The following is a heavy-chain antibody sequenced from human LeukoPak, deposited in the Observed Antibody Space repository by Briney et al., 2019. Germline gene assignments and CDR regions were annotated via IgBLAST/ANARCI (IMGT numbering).Heavy chain of an antibody. CDR3: AKTFGISSGCDR. V-gene: IGHV3-23*01. CDR1: GFTFSSYA. D-gene: IGHD6-19*01. CDR2: ISGSGGST. Sequence: GGSLRLSCTASGFTFSSYAMSWVRQAPGKGPEWVSGISGSGGSTYYADSVKGRFTISRDNSKNTLYLQMNSLRAEDTAVYYCAKTFGISSGCDRWGQGTLVTVSS. J-gene: IGHJ4*02.